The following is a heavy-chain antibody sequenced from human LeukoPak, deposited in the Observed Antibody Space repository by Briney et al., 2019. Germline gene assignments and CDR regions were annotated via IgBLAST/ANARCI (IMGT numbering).Heavy chain of an antibody. D-gene: IGHD6-13*01. CDR3: ARGTRVAATGPNDY. CDR2: IYYSGST. V-gene: IGHV4-30-4*08. J-gene: IGHJ4*02. Sequence: PSQTLSLTCTVSGGSISSGDYYWCWIRQPPGKGLEWIGYIYYSGSTYYNPSLKSRVIISEDTSKNQFSLKLSSVTAADTAVYYCARGTRVAATGPNDYWGQGTLVTVSS. CDR1: GGSISSGDYY.